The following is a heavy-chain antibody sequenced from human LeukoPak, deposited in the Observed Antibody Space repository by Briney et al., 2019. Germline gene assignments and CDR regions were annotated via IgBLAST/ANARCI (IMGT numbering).Heavy chain of an antibody. CDR3: ARDVGARLPGY. Sequence: SETLSLTCTVSGGSISSGSYYWSWIRQPAGKGLEWIGRIYTSGSTNYNPSLKSRVTISVDTSKNQFSLKLSSVTAADTAVYYCARDVGARLPGYWGQGTLVTVS. CDR1: GGSISSGSYY. CDR2: IYTSGST. D-gene: IGHD6-6*01. J-gene: IGHJ4*02. V-gene: IGHV4-61*02.